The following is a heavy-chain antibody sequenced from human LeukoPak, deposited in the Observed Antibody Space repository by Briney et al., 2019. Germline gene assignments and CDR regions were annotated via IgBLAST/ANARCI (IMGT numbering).Heavy chain of an antibody. CDR2: ISYDGSNK. CDR3: ARVPTLAGDSSGYYYYYGMDV. D-gene: IGHD3-22*01. CDR1: GFTFSSYA. Sequence: GGSLRLSCAASGFTFSSYAMHWVRQAPGKGLEWVAVISYDGSNKYYADSVKGRFTISRDNSKNTLYLQMNSLRAEDTAVYYCARVPTLAGDSSGYYYYYGMDVWGQGTTVTVSS. V-gene: IGHV3-30-3*01. J-gene: IGHJ6*02.